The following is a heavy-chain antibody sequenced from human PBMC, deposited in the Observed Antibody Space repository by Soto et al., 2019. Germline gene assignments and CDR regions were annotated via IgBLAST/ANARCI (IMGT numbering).Heavy chain of an antibody. V-gene: IGHV3-23*01. D-gene: IGHD2-15*01. Sequence: GGSLRLSCAASGFTFSSYAMSWVRQAPGKGLEWVSAISGSGGSTYYADSVKGRFTISRDNSKNTLYLQMNSLRAEDTAVYYCAKYICSGGSCYEAFDYWGQGTLVTVSS. J-gene: IGHJ4*02. CDR2: ISGSGGST. CDR3: AKYICSGGSCYEAFDY. CDR1: GFTFSSYA.